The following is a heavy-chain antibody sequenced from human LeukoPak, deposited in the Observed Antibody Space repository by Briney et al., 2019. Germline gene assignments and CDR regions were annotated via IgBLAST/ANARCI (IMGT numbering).Heavy chain of an antibody. CDR2: ISYDGSNK. V-gene: IGHV3-30-3*02. Sequence: PGGSLRLSCAASGFTFSSYAMHWVRQAPGKGLEWVAVISYDGSNKYYADSVKGRFTISRDNFKNTLYLQMNSLRAEDTAVYYCAKPPEVGATVGYFDFWGQGTLVTVSS. CDR3: AKPPEVGATVGYFDF. D-gene: IGHD1-26*01. J-gene: IGHJ4*02. CDR1: GFTFSSYA.